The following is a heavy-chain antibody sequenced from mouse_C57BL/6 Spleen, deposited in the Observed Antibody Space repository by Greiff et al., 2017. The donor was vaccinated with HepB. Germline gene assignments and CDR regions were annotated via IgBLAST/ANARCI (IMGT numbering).Heavy chain of an antibody. D-gene: IGHD1-1*01. CDR2: ISDGGSYT. CDR3: ARAGGRSRWYFDV. Sequence: DVKLVESGGGLVKPGGSLKLSCAASGFTFSSYAMSWVRQTPEKRLEWVATISDGGSYTYYPDNVKGRFTISRDNAKNNLYLQMSHLKSADTAMYYCARAGGRSRWYFDVWGTGTTVTVSS. J-gene: IGHJ1*03. V-gene: IGHV5-4*03. CDR1: GFTFSSYA.